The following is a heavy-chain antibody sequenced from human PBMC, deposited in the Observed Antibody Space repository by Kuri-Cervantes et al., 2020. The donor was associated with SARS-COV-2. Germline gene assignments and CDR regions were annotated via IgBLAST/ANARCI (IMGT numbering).Heavy chain of an antibody. CDR1: GYTFTSYV. V-gene: IGHV7-4-1*02. CDR3: ARGLKSYYDSSGTKSLQH. D-gene: IGHD3-22*01. CDR2: INTNTGNP. Sequence: ASVKVSCKAPGYTFTSYVMNWVRQAPGQGLEWMGWINTNTGNPTYAQGFTGRFVFSLDTSVSTAYLQISSLKAEDTAVYYCARGLKSYYDSSGTKSLQHWGQGTLVTVSS. J-gene: IGHJ1*01.